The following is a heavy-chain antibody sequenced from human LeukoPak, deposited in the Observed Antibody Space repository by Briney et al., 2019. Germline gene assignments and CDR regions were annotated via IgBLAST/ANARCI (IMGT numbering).Heavy chain of an antibody. CDR3: ARVDCRSTSCSPFDY. CDR2: ILYDGSTQ. CDR1: GFTFSSFS. J-gene: IGHJ4*02. D-gene: IGHD2-2*01. Sequence: PGRSLRLSCAASGFTFSSFSMHWVRQAPGKGLEWLAVILYDGSTQYYADSVRGRFTASRDNSKDTLYLQMTSLRVEDTAVYHCARVDCRSTSCSPFDYWGQGTLVTVSS. V-gene: IGHV3-30*04.